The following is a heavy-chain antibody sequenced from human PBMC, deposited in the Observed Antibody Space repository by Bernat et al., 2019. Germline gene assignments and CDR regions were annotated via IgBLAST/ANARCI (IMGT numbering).Heavy chain of an antibody. V-gene: IGHV3-66*01. CDR2: IYSGGST. D-gene: IGHD4-23*01. CDR3: ARGVLESLTPLHYYYYGMDV. Sequence: EVQLLESGGGLVQPGGSLRLSCAASGFTFSGFAMSWVRQAPGRGLEWVSVIYSGGSTYYADSVKGRFTISRDNSKNTLYLQMNSLRAEDTAVYYCARGVLESLTPLHYYYYGMDVWGQGTTVTVSS. J-gene: IGHJ6*02. CDR1: GFTFSGFA.